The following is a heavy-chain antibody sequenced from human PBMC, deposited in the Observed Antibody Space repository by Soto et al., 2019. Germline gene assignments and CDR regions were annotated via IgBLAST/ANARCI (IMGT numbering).Heavy chain of an antibody. CDR3: ARAPRPAAIAVLDH. D-gene: IGHD6-19*01. J-gene: IGHJ4*02. CDR2: GNPNTGDT. V-gene: IGHV1-8*01. Sequence: QVQLVQSGTEVKTSGASVKVSCKASGYSFTSYDINWLRQATGQGPEWMGWGNPNTGDTGLAQRFQARVTLSSDPSINTAYVEVSSLRPDDTAIYFCARAPRPAAIAVLDHWGQGTLVAVSS. CDR1: GYSFTSYD.